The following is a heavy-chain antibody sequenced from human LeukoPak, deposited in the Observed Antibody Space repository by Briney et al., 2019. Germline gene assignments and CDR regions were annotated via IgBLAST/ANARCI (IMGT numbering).Heavy chain of an antibody. CDR1: GGTFSSYA. CDR3: ARRSIAARPLGYKNWFDP. Sequence: SVKVSCKASGGTFSSYAISWVRQAPGQGLEWMGRIIPILGIANYAQKFQGRVTITADKYTSTAYMELSSLRSEDTAVYYCARRSIAARPLGYKNWFDPWGQGTLVTVSS. D-gene: IGHD6-6*01. CDR2: IIPILGIA. J-gene: IGHJ5*02. V-gene: IGHV1-69*04.